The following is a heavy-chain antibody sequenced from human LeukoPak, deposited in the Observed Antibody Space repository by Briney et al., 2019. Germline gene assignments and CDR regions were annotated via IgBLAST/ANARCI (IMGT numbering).Heavy chain of an antibody. D-gene: IGHD2-2*02. CDR1: GGSISSYY. V-gene: IGHV4-59*08. Sequence: SETLSLTCTVSGGSISSYYWSWIRQPPGKGLEWIGYIYYSGSTNYNPSHKSRVTISVDTSKNQFSLKLSSVTAADTAVYYCARHVRSVVPAAIESWGQGTLVTVSS. CDR3: ARHVRSVVPAAIES. J-gene: IGHJ5*02. CDR2: IYYSGST.